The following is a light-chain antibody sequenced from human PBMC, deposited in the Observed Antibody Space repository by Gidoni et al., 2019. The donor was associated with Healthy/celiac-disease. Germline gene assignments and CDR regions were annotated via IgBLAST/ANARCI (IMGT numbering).Light chain of an antibody. CDR2: GAS. J-gene: IGKJ4*01. CDR3: QQYGSSPET. CDR1: QSGSSSY. Sequence: EIVLTQSPGTLSLSPGERATLSCRASQSGSSSYLAWYQQKPGQAPRLLIYGASSRATGIPDRCSGSGSGTDFTLTISRLEPEDFAVYYCQQYGSSPETFGGGTKVEIK. V-gene: IGKV3-20*01.